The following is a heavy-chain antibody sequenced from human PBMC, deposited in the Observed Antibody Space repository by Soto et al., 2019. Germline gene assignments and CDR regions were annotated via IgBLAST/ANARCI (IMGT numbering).Heavy chain of an antibody. CDR3: ARRYCSGTSCYNWFDP. V-gene: IGHV4-59*08. CDR1: GGSISSYY. Sequence: SETLSLTCTVSGGSISSYYWSWIRQPPGKGLEWIGDIYYSGSTNYNPSLKSRVTISVDTSKNQFSLKLSSVTAADTAVFYCARRYCSGTSCYNWFDPWGQGTLVTVSS. CDR2: IYYSGST. J-gene: IGHJ5*02. D-gene: IGHD2-2*01.